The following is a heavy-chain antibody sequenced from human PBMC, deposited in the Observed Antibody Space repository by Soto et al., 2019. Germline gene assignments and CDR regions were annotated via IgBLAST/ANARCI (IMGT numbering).Heavy chain of an antibody. CDR3: ARDESIRGFDS. V-gene: IGHV1-18*04. D-gene: IGHD3-10*01. CDR2: ISGYNGLT. J-gene: IGHJ4*02. CDR1: GYTFSNYG. Sequence: QVQLVQSGDEVKKSGASVKVSCKASGYTFSNYGISWVRQAPGQGLEWMGWISGYNGLTAYAQNVQGRVTMTIDTPTRTVFMELTSLRSNDTAVYYCARDESIRGFDSWGQGTLVTVSS.